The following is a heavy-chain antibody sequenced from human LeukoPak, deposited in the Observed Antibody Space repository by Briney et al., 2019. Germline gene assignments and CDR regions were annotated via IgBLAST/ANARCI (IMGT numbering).Heavy chain of an antibody. D-gene: IGHD3-22*01. CDR3: ARESYYDSSGSEFRLYFDY. J-gene: IGHJ4*02. V-gene: IGHV4-34*01. CDR2: INHSGST. Sequence: SETLSLTCAVYGGSFSGYYWSWIRQPPVKGLEWIGEINHSGSTNYNPSLKSRVTISVDTSKNQFSLKLSSVTAADTAVYYCARESYYDSSGSEFRLYFDYWGQGTLVTVSS. CDR1: GGSFSGYY.